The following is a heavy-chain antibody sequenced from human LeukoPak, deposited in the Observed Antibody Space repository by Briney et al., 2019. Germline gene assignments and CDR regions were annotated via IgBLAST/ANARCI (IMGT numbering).Heavy chain of an antibody. V-gene: IGHV3-30*04. CDR2: ISYDGSNK. CDR3: ARASRYCSSTSCWYWFDP. J-gene: IGHJ5*02. Sequence: GGSLRLSCAASGFTFSSYAMHWVRQAPGKGLEWVAVISYDGSNKYYADSVKGRFTISRDNSKNTLYLQMNSLRAEDTAVYYCARASRYCSSTSCWYWFDPWGRGTLVTVSS. CDR1: GFTFSSYA. D-gene: IGHD2-2*01.